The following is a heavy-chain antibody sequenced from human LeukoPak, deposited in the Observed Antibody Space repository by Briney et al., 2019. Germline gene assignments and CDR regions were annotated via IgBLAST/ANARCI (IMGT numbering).Heavy chain of an antibody. V-gene: IGHV4-34*01. CDR3: ARAIAVAGLAWFDP. CDR1: GGSFSGYY. Sequence: SETLSLTCAVYGGSFSGYYWSWIRQPPGKGLEWIGEINHSGSTNYNPSLKSRVTISVDTSKNQFSLKLSSVTAADMAVYYCARAIAVAGLAWFDPWGQGTLVTVSS. D-gene: IGHD6-19*01. J-gene: IGHJ5*02. CDR2: INHSGST.